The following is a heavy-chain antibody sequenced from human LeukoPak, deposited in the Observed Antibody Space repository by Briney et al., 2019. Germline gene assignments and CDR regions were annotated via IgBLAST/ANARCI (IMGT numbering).Heavy chain of an antibody. CDR1: GGSISSSSYS. Sequence: SETLSLTCTVSGGSISSSSYSWGWIRQPPGKGLEWIGSISYSGTTYYNPSLKSRVTISVDTSKIQFSLKLRSVAATDTAVYFCARLRFDFWSGYTHPYFDYWGQGTLVTVSS. CDR2: ISYSGTT. CDR3: ARLRFDFWSGYTHPYFDY. D-gene: IGHD3-3*01. V-gene: IGHV4-39*01. J-gene: IGHJ4*02.